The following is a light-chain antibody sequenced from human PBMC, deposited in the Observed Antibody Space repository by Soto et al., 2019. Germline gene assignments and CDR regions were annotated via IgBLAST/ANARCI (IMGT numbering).Light chain of an antibody. CDR3: ATWDDRLNGRV. J-gene: IGLJ3*02. CDR1: NSNIGSNT. Sequence: QSVMTQPPSASGTLGQRVTISCSGSNSNIGSNTVNWYQQVPGTAPKLLISTNNQRPSGVPARFSGSKSGTSASLAISGLQSEDEADYYCATWDDRLNGRVFGGGTKLTVL. V-gene: IGLV1-44*01. CDR2: TNN.